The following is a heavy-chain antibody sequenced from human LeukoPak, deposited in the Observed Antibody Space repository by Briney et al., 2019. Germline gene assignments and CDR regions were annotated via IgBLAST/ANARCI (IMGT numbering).Heavy chain of an antibody. Sequence: ASVKVSCKASGYMFTGYYINWVRQAPGQGLEWMGWIDPNSGGTNYAQKFQGRVTMTRDTSISTAYMELSRLRSDDTAVYYCAREGAAAHSFDYWGQGTLVTVSS. V-gene: IGHV1-2*02. D-gene: IGHD1-26*01. CDR2: IDPNSGGT. J-gene: IGHJ4*02. CDR3: AREGAAAHSFDY. CDR1: GYMFTGYY.